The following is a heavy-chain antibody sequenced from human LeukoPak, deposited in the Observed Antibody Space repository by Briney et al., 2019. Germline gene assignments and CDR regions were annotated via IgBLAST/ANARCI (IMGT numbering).Heavy chain of an antibody. CDR3: AKDLVGGNSESGAFDI. CDR2: FSGSGGST. CDR1: GFTFSSYA. Sequence: PGGSLRLSWAASGFTFSSYAMSWVRKAPGKGLGWVSAFSGSGGSTYYADSVKGRFTISRDNSKNTLYLQMNSLRAEDTAVYYCAKDLVGGNSESGAFDIWGQGTMVTVSS. D-gene: IGHD4-23*01. V-gene: IGHV3-23*01. J-gene: IGHJ3*02.